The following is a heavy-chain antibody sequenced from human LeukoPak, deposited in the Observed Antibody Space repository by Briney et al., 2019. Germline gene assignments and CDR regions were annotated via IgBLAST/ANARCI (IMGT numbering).Heavy chain of an antibody. CDR1: GYSFTSYW. D-gene: IGHD3-22*01. Sequence: GESLKISCKGSGYSFTSYWIGWVRQMPGKGLEWMGIIYPGDSDTRYSTSFQGQVTISADKSISTAYLQWSSLKASDTAMYYCARLPDSSGYYSSYYFDYWGQGTLVTVSS. J-gene: IGHJ4*02. CDR2: IYPGDSDT. CDR3: ARLPDSSGYYSSYYFDY. V-gene: IGHV5-51*01.